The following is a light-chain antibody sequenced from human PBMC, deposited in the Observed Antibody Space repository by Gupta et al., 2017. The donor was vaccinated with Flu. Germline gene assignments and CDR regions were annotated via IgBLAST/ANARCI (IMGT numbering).Light chain of an antibody. V-gene: IGLV1-44*01. Sequence: QSVLPQPPSASGTPGQRVTISCSGSSSTIGSTPVNWYHQRTATAPKLLIYVNIRRHSGVPARFSGTKSGTSASVATSGLQAEEEADYYCAAWDASMNGVVFGGGTKLTVL. CDR1: SSTIGSTP. CDR2: VNI. CDR3: AAWDASMNGVV. J-gene: IGLJ2*01.